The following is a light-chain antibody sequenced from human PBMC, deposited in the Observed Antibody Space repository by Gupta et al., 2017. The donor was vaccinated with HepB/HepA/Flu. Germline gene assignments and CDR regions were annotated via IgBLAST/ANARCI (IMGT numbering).Light chain of an antibody. V-gene: IGKV3-11*01. CDR1: QSVGNY. CDR3: QLRNSWTPLWT. Sequence: EIVLTQSPATLSLSPGERATLSCRASQSVGNYLAWYHQKPGQPPRLLIYDLFNMATGVPGRFSCSGSGTDFTLTISSLEPEDFAMDDCQLRNSWTPLWTFGPGTKVEIK. CDR2: DLF. J-gene: IGKJ1*01.